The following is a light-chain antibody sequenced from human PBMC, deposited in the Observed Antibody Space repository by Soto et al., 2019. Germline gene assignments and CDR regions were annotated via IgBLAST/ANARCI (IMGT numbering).Light chain of an antibody. CDR3: QQRTHSPLT. CDR2: GVY. J-gene: IGKJ4*01. Sequence: LNPGGISTLACRGGHTGGNSYLAWYQHKSGQAPRLLIYGVYNRASGIPARFSGSGSGTDFTLTITSLEPEDFAVYYCQQRTHSPLTFGGGTKVDIK. CDR1: HTGGNSY. V-gene: IGKV3-11*01.